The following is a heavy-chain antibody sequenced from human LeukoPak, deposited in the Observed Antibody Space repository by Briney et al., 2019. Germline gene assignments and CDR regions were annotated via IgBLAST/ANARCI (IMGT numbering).Heavy chain of an antibody. Sequence: ASVKVSCKASGYTFTSYDINWVRQATRQGLEWMGWMNPNSANTGYAQKFQGRVTMTRDTSISTAYMELSSLTSEDTAVYYCARGPSYGSGSYNIYGIDYWGQGTLVTVSS. J-gene: IGHJ4*02. CDR2: MNPNSANT. V-gene: IGHV1-8*01. CDR3: ARGPSYGSGSYNIYGIDY. CDR1: GYTFTSYD. D-gene: IGHD3-10*01.